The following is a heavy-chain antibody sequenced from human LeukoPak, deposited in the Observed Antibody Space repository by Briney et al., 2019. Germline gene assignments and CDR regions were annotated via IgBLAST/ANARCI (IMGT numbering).Heavy chain of an antibody. CDR3: AKASSSWYFS. CDR1: GFTFSSSA. D-gene: IGHD6-13*01. CDR2: ITDSGGTT. Sequence: GGSLRLSCAASGFTFSSSAMSWVRQAPGKGLEWVSAITDSGGTTLDADSVQGRFTISRDNSKDTLSLQMNSLGAEDTAVYYCAKASSSWYFSWGQGTLVTVSS. V-gene: IGHV3-23*01. J-gene: IGHJ5*02.